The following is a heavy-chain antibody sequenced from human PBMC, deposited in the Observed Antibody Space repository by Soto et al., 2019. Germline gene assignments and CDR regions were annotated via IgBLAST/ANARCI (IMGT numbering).Heavy chain of an antibody. CDR2: VYYSGSS. D-gene: IGHD2-2*01. J-gene: IGHJ5*02. CDR3: AKLSCTSSTCYFPGWFDP. Sequence: SETLSLTCTVSGDSISGGASFWSWIRQPPGKGLEWIANVYYSGSSYYNPSLKSRLTISVDTTKNQFSLQLKSMTAAGTAVYYCAKLSCTSSTCYFPGWFDPWGQGTLVTVSS. V-gene: IGHV4-31*03. CDR1: GDSISGGASF.